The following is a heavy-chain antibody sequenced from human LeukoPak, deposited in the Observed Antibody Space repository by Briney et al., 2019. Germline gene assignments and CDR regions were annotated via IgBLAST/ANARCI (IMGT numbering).Heavy chain of an antibody. D-gene: IGHD4-17*01. Sequence: GGSLRLSCAASGFTFSDYGIHWVRQAPGKGLEWVAIIWSDGSNKYYAGSVKGRFTISRDDSKNTVHLQMNSLRAEDTALYFCGRDLRSGYFDYLGQGTLVTVSS. J-gene: IGHJ4*02. CDR3: GRDLRSGYFDY. CDR2: IWSDGSNK. V-gene: IGHV3-33*01. CDR1: GFTFSDYG.